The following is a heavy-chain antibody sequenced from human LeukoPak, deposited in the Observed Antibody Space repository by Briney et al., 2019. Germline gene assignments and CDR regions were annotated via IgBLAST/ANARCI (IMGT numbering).Heavy chain of an antibody. D-gene: IGHD2/OR15-2a*01. Sequence: SQTLSLTCAISGDSVSSKSAAWNWIRQSPSSGLEWLGRTYYRSRWYNDYAVSMKSRIDINPDTSKNQFSLQLNSVTPEDTAVYYCARATFQQEVNWFDPWGQRTLVTVSS. V-gene: IGHV6-1*01. CDR1: GDSVSSKSAA. CDR2: TYYRSRWYN. J-gene: IGHJ5*02. CDR3: ARATFQQEVNWFDP.